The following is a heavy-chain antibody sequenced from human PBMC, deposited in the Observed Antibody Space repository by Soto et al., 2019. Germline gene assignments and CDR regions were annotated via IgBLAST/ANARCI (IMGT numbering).Heavy chain of an antibody. CDR3: GRGRSGQIVVFY. D-gene: IGHD5-12*01. J-gene: IGHJ4*02. V-gene: IGHV1-2*03. CDR2: IGPESGAT. Sequence: GAAVKVSCKASGYTFTVHYIHCVLQAPEQGPEWMGEIGPESGATRYAQKFQGRVTMTMDMSITTVYMELSNLSPDDTAVYYCGRGRSGQIVVFYWGQGTPVTVSS. CDR1: GYTFTVHY.